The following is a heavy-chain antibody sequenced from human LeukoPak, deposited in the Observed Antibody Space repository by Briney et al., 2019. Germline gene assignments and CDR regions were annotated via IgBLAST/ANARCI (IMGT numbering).Heavy chain of an antibody. Sequence: GGSLRLSCAASGFTFSSYAMSWVRQAPGKGLEWVSAISGSGGSTYYADSVKGRFTISRDNSKNSLYLQMNSLRAEDTAVYYCARERFYSSGYYYFDYWGQGTLVTVSS. CDR2: ISGSGGST. J-gene: IGHJ4*02. D-gene: IGHD3-22*01. CDR1: GFTFSSYA. CDR3: ARERFYSSGYYYFDY. V-gene: IGHV3-23*01.